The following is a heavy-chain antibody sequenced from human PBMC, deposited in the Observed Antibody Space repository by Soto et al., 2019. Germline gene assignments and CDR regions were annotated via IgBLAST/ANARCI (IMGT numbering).Heavy chain of an antibody. V-gene: IGHV1-46*01. CDR3: ARDKKTGHYYYGMDV. CDR1: GYTFTSYY. Sequence: SVKVSCKASGYTFTSYYMHWVRQAPGQGLEWMGIINPSGGSTSYAQKFQGRVTMTRDTSTSTVYMELSSLRSEDTAVYYCARDKKTGHYYYGMDVWGQGTTVTVSS. CDR2: INPSGGST. J-gene: IGHJ6*02.